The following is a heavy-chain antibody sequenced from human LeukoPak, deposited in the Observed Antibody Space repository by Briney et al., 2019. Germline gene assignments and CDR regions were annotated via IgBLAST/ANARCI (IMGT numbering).Heavy chain of an antibody. J-gene: IGHJ4*02. CDR2: IYNSGST. V-gene: IGHV4-59*08. Sequence: PSETLSLTCTVSGGSISSNYWSWIRQPPGKGLEYIGYIYNSGSTNYNPSLKSRVTISVDPSKNRFSLKLTSVTAAGTAVYYCARVVASTSIDSWGQGTLVTVSS. D-gene: IGHD2-15*01. CDR1: GGSISSNY. CDR3: ARVVASTSIDS.